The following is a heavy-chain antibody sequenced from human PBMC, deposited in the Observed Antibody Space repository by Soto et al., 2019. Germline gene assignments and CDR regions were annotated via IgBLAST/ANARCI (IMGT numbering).Heavy chain of an antibody. D-gene: IGHD2-2*01. V-gene: IGHV5-51*01. CDR2: IYPGDSDT. J-gene: IGHJ6*02. Sequence: ESLKISCKGSGYSFASHWVAWVRQMPEKGLEWIGTIYPGDSDTKYSSAFRGHVTISADKSISTAYLQWSSLKASDTAMYYCARSTVPAANHYYYYYGMDVWGQGTTVSVSS. CDR1: GYSFASHW. CDR3: ARSTVPAANHYYYYYGMDV.